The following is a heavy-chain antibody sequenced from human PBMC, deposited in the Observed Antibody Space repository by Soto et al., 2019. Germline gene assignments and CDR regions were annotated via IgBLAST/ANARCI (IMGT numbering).Heavy chain of an antibody. Sequence: QVQLQESGPGLVKPSETLSLTCTVSGGSISSAGVYWTWLRQHPGTGLEWIGDIFYSGDTDDNPAIKSRVTISVDRSQSQFSSKLTSVTVADTAVYFCARDSGGNYYGSGRSPQRPRYSYYYMEVWGRGTTVTVSS. J-gene: IGHJ6*03. CDR3: ARDSGGNYYGSGRSPQRPRYSYYYMEV. CDR2: IFYSGDT. CDR1: GGSISSAGVY. V-gene: IGHV4-31*03. D-gene: IGHD3-10*01.